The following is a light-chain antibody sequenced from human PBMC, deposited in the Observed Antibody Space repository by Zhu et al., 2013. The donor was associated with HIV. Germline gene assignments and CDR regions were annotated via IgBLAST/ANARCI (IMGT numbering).Light chain of an antibody. V-gene: IGLV2-23*01. J-gene: IGLJ3*02. CDR3: CSYVPRSSSWV. CDR2: DGF. CDR1: NSDVGNFNL. Sequence: QSALTQPASVSGSPGQSITISCTGTNSDVGNFNLVSWYQQHPGEAPKLIIYDGFKRPSGDSNHFSGSRSGSTASLTISGLQAEDEADYYCCSYVPRSSSWVFGGGTKVTVL.